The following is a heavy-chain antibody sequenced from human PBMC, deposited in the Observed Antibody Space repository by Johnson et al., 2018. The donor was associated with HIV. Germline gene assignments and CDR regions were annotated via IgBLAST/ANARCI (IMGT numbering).Heavy chain of an antibody. CDR1: GFSFDDYD. V-gene: IGHV3-33*08. CDR3: ARASHYADAFDI. CDR2: IWYDGSNK. D-gene: IGHD2-2*01. J-gene: IGHJ3*02. Sequence: QVQLVESGGGVVRPGGSLRLSCAASGFSFDDYDMNWVRQAPGKGLEWVAVIWYDGSNKYYADSVKGRFTITRDNSKNSLYLQMNSLRVDDTALYYCARASHYADAFDIWGQGTMVTVSS.